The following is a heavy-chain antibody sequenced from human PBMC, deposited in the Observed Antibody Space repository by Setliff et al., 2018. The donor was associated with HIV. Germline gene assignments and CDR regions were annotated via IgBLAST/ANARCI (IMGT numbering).Heavy chain of an antibody. Sequence: GESLKISCKASGYSFTDYWIGWVRQMPGKGLEWMGIIYPGDSDTRYSPSFRGQVTISADKSINTTYLQWSSLKTSDTAIYYCARHLPGNTSSGYGMDVWGQGTAVTVSS. D-gene: IGHD3-10*01. CDR1: GYSFTDYW. CDR2: IYPGDSDT. J-gene: IGHJ6*02. V-gene: IGHV5-51*01. CDR3: ARHLPGNTSSGYGMDV.